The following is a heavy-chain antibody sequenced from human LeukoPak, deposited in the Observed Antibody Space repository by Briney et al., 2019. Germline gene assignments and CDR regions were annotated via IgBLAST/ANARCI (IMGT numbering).Heavy chain of an antibody. V-gene: IGHV3-30*04. J-gene: IGHJ4*02. Sequence: GGSLRPSCATSGFTFNNYPMHWVRQAPGKGLEWVAVIGYDGRFKFHSDSVKGRFTISRDDSKNTPYLQMNSLRPEDTALYYCARDPKTGSPDYFDYWGQGTLVTVST. CDR1: GFTFNNYP. CDR3: ARDPKTGSPDYFDY. D-gene: IGHD3-10*01. CDR2: IGYDGRFK.